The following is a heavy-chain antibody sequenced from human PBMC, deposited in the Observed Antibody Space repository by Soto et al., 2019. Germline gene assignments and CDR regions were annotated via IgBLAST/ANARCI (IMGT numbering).Heavy chain of an antibody. Sequence: LSLTCTLSPGSITTLNCSWILLRHPPGKGLEWIGYIYYSGRTYYNPSLKSRVTLSVDTSKSQFSLKLSSVTAAHTAVYYCARGDYAFWRGAPSALDVWGQGTTVTVSS. V-gene: IGHV4-30-4*01. CDR2: IYYSGRT. J-gene: IGHJ6*02. CDR3: ARGDYAFWRGAPSALDV. CDR1: PGSITTLNCS. D-gene: IGHD3-3*01.